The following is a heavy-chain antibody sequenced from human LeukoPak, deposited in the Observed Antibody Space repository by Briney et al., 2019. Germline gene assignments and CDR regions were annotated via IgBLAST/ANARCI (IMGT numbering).Heavy chain of an antibody. D-gene: IGHD5-18*01. CDR1: GYSFTGYY. Sequence: ASVKVSCKTSGYSFTGYYIHWVRQAPGQGLEWMGRINPNSGGPNYGQKFQGTVTMTRDTSISTAYLELSNLRSDDTAAYYCVRGYSYGFYFDYWGQGSLVTVST. J-gene: IGHJ4*02. V-gene: IGHV1-2*06. CDR3: VRGYSYGFYFDY. CDR2: INPNSGGP.